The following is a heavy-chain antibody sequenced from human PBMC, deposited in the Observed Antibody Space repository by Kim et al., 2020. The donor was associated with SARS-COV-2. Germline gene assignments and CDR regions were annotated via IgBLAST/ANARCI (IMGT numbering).Heavy chain of an antibody. D-gene: IGHD1-7*01. CDR3: ARDLVNLELRYYGMDV. CDR1: GGTFSSYA. V-gene: IGHV1-69*13. Sequence: SVKVSCKASGGTFSSYAISWVRQAPGQGLEWMGGIIPIFGTANYAQKFQGRVTITADESTSTAYMELSSLRSEDTAVYYYARDLVNLELRYYGMDVWGQGTTVTVSS. CDR2: IIPIFGTA. J-gene: IGHJ6*02.